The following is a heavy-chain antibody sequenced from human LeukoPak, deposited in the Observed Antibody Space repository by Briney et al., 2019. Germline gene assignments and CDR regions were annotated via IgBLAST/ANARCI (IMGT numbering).Heavy chain of an antibody. CDR1: GFTFSSYW. J-gene: IGHJ6*02. V-gene: IGHV3-7*01. Sequence: PGGSLRLSCAASGFTFSSYWMSWVRQAPGKGLEWVANIKQDGSEKYYVDSVKGRFTISRDNAKNSLHLQMNSLRAEDTAVYYCAREPYSSSWYSPNYYYYGMDVWGQGTTVTVSS. CDR3: AREPYSSSWYSPNYYYYGMDV. CDR2: IKQDGSEK. D-gene: IGHD6-13*01.